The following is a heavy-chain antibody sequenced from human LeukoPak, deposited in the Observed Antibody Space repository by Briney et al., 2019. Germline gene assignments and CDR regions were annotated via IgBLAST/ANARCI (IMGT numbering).Heavy chain of an antibody. V-gene: IGHV4-61*02. D-gene: IGHD4/OR15-4a*01. CDR1: GGSISSGSYY. CDR2: IYISGST. J-gene: IGHJ4*02. Sequence: PSETLSLTCTVSGGSISSGSYYWSWIRQPAGKGLELIGRIYISGSTNYNPSLKSRVTISVDTSKNQFSLKLSSVTAADTAVYYCARRAGAYSHPYDYWGQGTLVTVSS. CDR3: ARRAGAYSHPYDY.